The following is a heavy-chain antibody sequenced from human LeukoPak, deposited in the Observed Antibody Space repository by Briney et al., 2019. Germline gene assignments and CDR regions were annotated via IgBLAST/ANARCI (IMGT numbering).Heavy chain of an antibody. V-gene: IGHV3-23*01. CDR3: TKRPFSGYFDY. CDR1: GFTFSSNA. D-gene: IGHD6-25*01. J-gene: IGHJ4*02. Sequence: GGSLRLSCEASGFTFSSNAMSWVRQAPGKGLGWVSTLSGGGDSTYYADSVKGRFTISRDNSKNTLYLQMNSLRAEDTAVYYCTKRPFSGYFDYWGQGTLVTVSS. CDR2: LSGGGDST.